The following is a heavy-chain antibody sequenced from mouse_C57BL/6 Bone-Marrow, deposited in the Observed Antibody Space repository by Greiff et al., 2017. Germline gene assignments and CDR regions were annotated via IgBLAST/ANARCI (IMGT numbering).Heavy chain of an antibody. CDR2: IHPNSGST. CDR1: GYTFTSYW. CDR3: ASLYYYGSKGGY. J-gene: IGHJ2*01. V-gene: IGHV1-64*01. D-gene: IGHD1-1*01. Sequence: QVQLQQPGAELVKPRASVKLSCKASGYTFTSYWMHWVKQRPGQGLEWIGMIHPNSGSTNYNEKFKSKATLTVDKSSSTAYMQLSSLTSEDSAVYYCASLYYYGSKGGYWGQGTTLTVSS.